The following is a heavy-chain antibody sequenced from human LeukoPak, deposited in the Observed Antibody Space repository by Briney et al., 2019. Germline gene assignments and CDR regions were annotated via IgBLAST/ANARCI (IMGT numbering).Heavy chain of an antibody. Sequence: ASVKVSCKASGYTFTGYYMHWVRQAPGQGLEWMGWINPNSGVTNYAQKFQGRVTMTRDMSISTAYMELSKLRSDDTAVYYCARSPDILTGENFDYWGQGTLVTVSS. V-gene: IGHV1-2*02. CDR2: INPNSGVT. J-gene: IGHJ4*02. D-gene: IGHD3-9*01. CDR1: GYTFTGYY. CDR3: ARSPDILTGENFDY.